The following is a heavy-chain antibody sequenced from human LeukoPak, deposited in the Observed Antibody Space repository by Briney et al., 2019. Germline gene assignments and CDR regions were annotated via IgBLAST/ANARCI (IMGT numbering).Heavy chain of an antibody. CDR1: GFTVSSNY. CDR2: IYSDDST. CDR3: ARTNPGIVVAGSDAFDI. Sequence: GGSLRLSCAASGFTVSSNYMSWVRQAPGKGLVWVSVIYSDDSTYYADSVKGRFTISRDNSKNTLILQMNSLRAEDTAVYYCARTNPGIVVAGSDAFDIWGQGTMVTVSS. V-gene: IGHV3-53*01. J-gene: IGHJ3*02. D-gene: IGHD6-19*01.